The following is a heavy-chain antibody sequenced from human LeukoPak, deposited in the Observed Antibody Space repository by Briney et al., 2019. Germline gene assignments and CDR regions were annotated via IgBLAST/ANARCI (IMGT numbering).Heavy chain of an antibody. CDR2: INNSGST. D-gene: IGHD3-10*01. J-gene: IGHJ6*04. Sequence: SETLSLTCAVYGGFFSGYYLRWIPQPPRKGLGWIWGINNSGSTNYNPSLKSRVTISVDTSKNQFSLKLSSVTAADTAVYYCARLVLLWFGESPGVMDVWGKGTTVTVSS. V-gene: IGHV4-34*01. CDR3: ARLVLLWFGESPGVMDV. CDR1: GGFFSGYY.